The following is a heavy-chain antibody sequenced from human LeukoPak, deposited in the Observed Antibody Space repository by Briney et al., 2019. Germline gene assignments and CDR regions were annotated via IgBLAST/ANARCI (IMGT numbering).Heavy chain of an antibody. V-gene: IGHV3-74*01. D-gene: IGHD3-9*01. CDR2: INSVGTST. CDR1: GFTFRTYW. Sequence: GGSLRLSCAASGFTFRTYWMHWVRQAPGKGLVWVAHINSVGTSTSYADSVKGRFTVSRDNSKNTLYLQMNSLRAEDTAVYYCAKFYDISTGYFDCWGQGTLVTVSS. J-gene: IGHJ4*02. CDR3: AKFYDISTGYFDC.